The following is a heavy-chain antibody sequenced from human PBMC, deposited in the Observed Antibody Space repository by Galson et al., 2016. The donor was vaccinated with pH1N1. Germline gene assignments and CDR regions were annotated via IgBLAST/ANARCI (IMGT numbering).Heavy chain of an antibody. J-gene: IGHJ4*02. Sequence: QSGAEVKKPGESLTISCKASGDTFRTHTFNWVRQAPGQGLEWMGRITPAFGTADYAQKFQGRVAVTADKSTSTVYMEMLSLKSDDTAVYYCVRGGQLVRYFDFWGQGTLVVVSS. CDR1: GDTFRTHT. V-gene: IGHV1-69*06. CDR3: VRGGQLVRYFDF. D-gene: IGHD6-6*01. CDR2: ITPAFGTA.